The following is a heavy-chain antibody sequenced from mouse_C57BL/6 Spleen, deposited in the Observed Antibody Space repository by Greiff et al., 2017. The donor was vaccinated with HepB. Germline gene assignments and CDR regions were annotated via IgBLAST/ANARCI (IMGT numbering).Heavy chain of an antibody. CDR3: ARPYYSNYGGFAY. CDR2: ISYDGSN. Sequence: ESGPGLVKPSQSLSLTCSVTGYSITSGYYWNWIRQFPGNKLEWMGYISYDGSNNYNPSLKNRISITRDTSKNQFFLKLNSVTTEDTATYYCARPYYSNYGGFAYWGQGTLVTVSA. CDR1: GYSITSGYY. J-gene: IGHJ3*01. V-gene: IGHV3-6*01. D-gene: IGHD2-5*01.